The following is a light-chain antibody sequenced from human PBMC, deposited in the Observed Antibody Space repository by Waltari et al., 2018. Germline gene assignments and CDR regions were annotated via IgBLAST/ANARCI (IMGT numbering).Light chain of an antibody. CDR3: NSFTISHTHV. CDR1: TSDFGTYER. Sequence: QSALTQPPSVSGSPGQSVTISCTGTTSDFGTYERVTWYQQTPGAAPKLIISDVSSRPPGVSNRFSGSKSGNTASLTISDLQADDEADYYCNSFTISHTHVFGTGTKVTVL. J-gene: IGLJ1*01. V-gene: IGLV2-18*02. CDR2: DVS.